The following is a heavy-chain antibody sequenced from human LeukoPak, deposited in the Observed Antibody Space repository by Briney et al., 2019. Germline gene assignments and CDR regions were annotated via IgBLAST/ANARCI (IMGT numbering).Heavy chain of an antibody. CDR1: GFTFDDYA. Sequence: GRSLRLSCAASGFTFDDYAMHWVRQAPGKGLEWVSGISWNSGSIGYADSVKGRFTISRDNSKNTLYLQMNSLRAEDTAVYYCARDITVTTSGIYYYGMDVWGQGTTVTVSS. D-gene: IGHD4-17*01. CDR2: ISWNSGSI. CDR3: ARDITVTTSGIYYYGMDV. J-gene: IGHJ6*02. V-gene: IGHV3-9*01.